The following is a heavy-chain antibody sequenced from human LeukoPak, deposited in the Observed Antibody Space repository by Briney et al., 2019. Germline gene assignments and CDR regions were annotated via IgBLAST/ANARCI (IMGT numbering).Heavy chain of an antibody. Sequence: GGSLRLSCAASGFPFSSYAMSWVRQAPGKGLEWVSAISGGDGTTYYADSVKGRFTISRDNSKNTLYLQMNSLRAEDAAVYCCAKGDSSSWYSTFYYGMDVWGQGTTVTVSS. CDR1: GFPFSSYA. V-gene: IGHV3-23*01. CDR3: AKGDSSSWYSTFYYGMDV. CDR2: ISGGDGTT. D-gene: IGHD6-13*01. J-gene: IGHJ6*02.